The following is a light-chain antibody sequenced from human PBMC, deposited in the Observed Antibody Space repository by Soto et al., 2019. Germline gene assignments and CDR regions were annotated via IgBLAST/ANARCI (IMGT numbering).Light chain of an antibody. CDR2: EVS. Sequence: QSVLTQPASVSGSPGQSITISCTGTSSDVGGYNYVSWYQQHPGKAPKLMIYEVSNRPSGVSNRCSGSKSGNTASQTISGLQAEDEADYYCSSYTSSSTLVFGTGTKVTVL. V-gene: IGLV2-14*01. J-gene: IGLJ1*01. CDR1: SSDVGGYNY. CDR3: SSYTSSSTLV.